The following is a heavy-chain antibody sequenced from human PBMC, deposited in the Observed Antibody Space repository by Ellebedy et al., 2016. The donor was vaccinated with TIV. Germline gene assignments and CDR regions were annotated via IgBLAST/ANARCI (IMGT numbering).Heavy chain of an antibody. CDR1: GGSISSYY. V-gene: IGHV4-59*01. J-gene: IGHJ6*02. D-gene: IGHD6-19*01. CDR3: ARTTAVAGTYYYGMDV. CDR2: IYYSGST. Sequence: SETLSLTCTVSGGSISSYYWSWIRQPPGKGLEWIGYIYYSGSTNYNPSLKIRVTISVDTSKNKFSLKLSSVTAADTAVYYCARTTAVAGTYYYGMDVWGQGTTVTVSS.